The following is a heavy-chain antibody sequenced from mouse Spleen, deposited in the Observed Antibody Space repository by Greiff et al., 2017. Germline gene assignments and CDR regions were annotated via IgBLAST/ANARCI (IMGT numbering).Heavy chain of an antibody. CDR1: GYTFTSYG. Sequence: VKLMESGAELARPGASVKLSCKASGYTFTSYGISWVKQRTGQGLEWIGEIYPRSGNTYYNEKFKGKATLTADKSSSTAYMELRSLTSEDSAVYFCARADTTVVAKDYWGQGTTLTVSS. CDR2: IYPRSGNT. V-gene: IGHV1-81*01. D-gene: IGHD1-1*01. CDR3: ARADTTVVAKDY. J-gene: IGHJ2*01.